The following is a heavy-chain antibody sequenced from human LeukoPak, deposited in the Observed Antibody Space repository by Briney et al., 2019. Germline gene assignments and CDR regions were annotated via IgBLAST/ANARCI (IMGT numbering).Heavy chain of an antibody. Sequence: GSLRLSCAASGFTFSSYGMHWVRQAPGKGLEWVAVIWYDGSNKYYADSVKGRFTISRDNSKNTLYLQMTSLRAEDTAVYYCARREYYYDSSGYYYDYWGQGTLVTVSS. CDR2: IWYDGSNK. V-gene: IGHV3-33*01. CDR1: GFTFSSYG. CDR3: ARREYYYDSSGYYYDY. D-gene: IGHD3-22*01. J-gene: IGHJ4*02.